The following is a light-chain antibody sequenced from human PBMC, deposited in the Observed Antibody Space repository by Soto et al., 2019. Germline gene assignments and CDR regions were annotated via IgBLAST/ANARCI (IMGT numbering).Light chain of an antibody. CDR2: DVR. V-gene: IGLV2-14*01. CDR1: SSDVGGYNY. CDR3: SSYTSSSTVI. Sequence: QSVLTQPASASGSPGQSITIYCTGTSSDVGGYNYISWYQQHPGKAPKFIIYDVRNRSSGVSNRFSGSRSGNTASLTISGLQAEDEADYYCSSYTSSSTVIFGGGTKLTVL. J-gene: IGLJ2*01.